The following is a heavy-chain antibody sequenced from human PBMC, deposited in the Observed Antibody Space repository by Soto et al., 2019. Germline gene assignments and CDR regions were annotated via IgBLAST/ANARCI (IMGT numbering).Heavy chain of an antibody. V-gene: IGHV3-23*01. D-gene: IGHD2-15*01. J-gene: IGHJ6*02. Sequence: GGSLRLSCAASGFTFSSYVMSWVRQAPGKGLEWVSAISGSGGSTYYADSVKGRFTISRDNSKNTLYLQMNSPRAEDTAVYYCAKAVFTGARLVAADYYYYYGMDVWGQGTTVTVSS. CDR2: ISGSGGST. CDR3: AKAVFTGARLVAADYYYYYGMDV. CDR1: GFTFSSYV.